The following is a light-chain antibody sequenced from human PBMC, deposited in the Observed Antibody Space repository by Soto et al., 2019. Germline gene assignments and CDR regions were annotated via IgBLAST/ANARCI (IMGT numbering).Light chain of an antibody. CDR1: QSISSW. Sequence: DIQMTQSPSTLSASVGDRVTITCRASQSISSWLAWYQQKPGKAPKLLIYKASSLESGVPSRFSGSGSGTEFSLTISSLQPADFATYYCQQYNSYPCTFGQGTKVEIK. V-gene: IGKV1-5*03. CDR2: KAS. CDR3: QQYNSYPCT. J-gene: IGKJ1*01.